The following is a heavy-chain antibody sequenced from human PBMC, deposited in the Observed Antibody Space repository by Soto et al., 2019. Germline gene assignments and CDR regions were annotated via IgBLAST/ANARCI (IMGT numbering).Heavy chain of an antibody. Sequence: PSETLSLTCAVSSGSISSSNWWSWVRQPPGKGLEWIGYIYYSGSTNYNPSLKSRVTISVDTSKNQFSLKLSSVTAADTAVYFCARLEGLATISYYFDFWGQGAQVTVSS. J-gene: IGHJ4*02. CDR2: IYYSGST. CDR3: ARLEGLATISYYFDF. CDR1: SGSISSSNW. D-gene: IGHD3-9*01. V-gene: IGHV4-4*02.